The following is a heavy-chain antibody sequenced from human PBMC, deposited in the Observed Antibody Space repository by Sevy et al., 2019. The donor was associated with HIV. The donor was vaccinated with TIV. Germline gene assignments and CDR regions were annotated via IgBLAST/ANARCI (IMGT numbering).Heavy chain of an antibody. J-gene: IGHJ6*03. V-gene: IGHV4-59*01. D-gene: IGHD4-17*01. CDR3: ARSYGDYSPPYIYYYYYMDV. Sequence: SETLSLTCTVSGGSISSYYWSWIRQPPGKGLEWIGYIYYSGSTNYNPSLKSRVTISVDTSKNQFSLKLSSVTAADTAVYYCARSYGDYSPPYIYYYYYMDVWGKGTTVTVSS. CDR2: IYYSGST. CDR1: GGSISSYY.